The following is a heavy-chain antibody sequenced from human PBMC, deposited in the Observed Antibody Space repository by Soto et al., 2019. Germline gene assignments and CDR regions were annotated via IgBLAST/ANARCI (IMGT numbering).Heavy chain of an antibody. CDR1: GDTFSSYA. CDR2: IIPIFGTA. V-gene: IGHV1-69*01. Sequence: QVQLVQSGAEVKKPGSSVKVSCKASGDTFSSYAISWVRQAPGQGLEWMGGIIPIFGTANYAQKFQGRVTITADESTSTAYMELSSLRSEDTAVYYCANSGYEIFTPIYYFDYWGQGTLVTVSS. D-gene: IGHD5-12*01. J-gene: IGHJ4*02. CDR3: ANSGYEIFTPIYYFDY.